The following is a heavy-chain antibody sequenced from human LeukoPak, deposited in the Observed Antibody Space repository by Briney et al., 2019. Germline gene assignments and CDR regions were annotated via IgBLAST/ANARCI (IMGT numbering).Heavy chain of an antibody. D-gene: IGHD4-17*01. CDR1: GYTFSSYA. CDR3: ARSNNDGDYLGVGFDY. Sequence: VASVTVSCKASGYTFSSYAMNWVRQAPGQGLEWMGWINTNTGNPTYAQGFTGRFVFSLDTSVSTAYLQISSLKAEDTAVYYCARSNNDGDYLGVGFDYWGQGTLVTVSS. V-gene: IGHV7-4-1*02. CDR2: INTNTGNP. J-gene: IGHJ4*02.